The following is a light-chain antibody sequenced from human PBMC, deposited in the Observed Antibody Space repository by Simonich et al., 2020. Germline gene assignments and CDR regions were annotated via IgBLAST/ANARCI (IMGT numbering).Light chain of an antibody. Sequence: DIVMTQSPDPLAVSLGERATINCKSSQSVLYSSNNKNYLTWYQQKQGQPPKLLIYWASTRESGVPDRFSGSGSGTDFTLTISSLQAEDVAVYYCQQYYSTPQTFGQGTKVEIK. J-gene: IGKJ1*01. CDR1: QSVLYSSNNKNY. CDR3: QQYYSTPQT. V-gene: IGKV4-1*01. CDR2: WAS.